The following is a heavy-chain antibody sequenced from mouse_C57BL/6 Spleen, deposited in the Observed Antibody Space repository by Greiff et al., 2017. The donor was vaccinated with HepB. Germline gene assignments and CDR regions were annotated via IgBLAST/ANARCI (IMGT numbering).Heavy chain of an antibody. Sequence: QVQLQQPGAELVKPGASVKMSCKASGYTFTSYWITWVKQRPGQGLEWIGDIYPGSGSTNYNEKFKSKATLTVDTSSSTAYMQLSSLTSEDSAVYYCARKGYYGSSYAFDYWGQGTTLTVAS. CDR1: GYTFTSYW. V-gene: IGHV1-55*01. CDR2: IYPGSGST. J-gene: IGHJ2*01. CDR3: ARKGYYGSSYAFDY. D-gene: IGHD1-1*01.